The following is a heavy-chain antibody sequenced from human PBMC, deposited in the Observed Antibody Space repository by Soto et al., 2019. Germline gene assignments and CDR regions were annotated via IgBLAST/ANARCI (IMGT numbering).Heavy chain of an antibody. Sequence: EVQVLESGGGLVQPGGSLRLSCAASGFIFSNYGMSWVRQAPGKGLEWVSAISGSGGSAYYADSVKRRFTISRDNSKNALYLQMNSLRADDTAVYLCARFMVREYYFDYWGQGTLVTVSS. CDR2: ISGSGGSA. CDR3: ARFMVREYYFDY. J-gene: IGHJ4*02. D-gene: IGHD3-10*01. V-gene: IGHV3-23*01. CDR1: GFIFSNYG.